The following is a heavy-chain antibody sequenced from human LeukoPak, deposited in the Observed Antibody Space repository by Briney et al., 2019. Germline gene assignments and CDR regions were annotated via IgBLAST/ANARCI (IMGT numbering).Heavy chain of an antibody. V-gene: IGHV3-48*04. CDR1: GFTFSSYS. CDR2: ISSSGSTI. CDR3: ARVGVGATLAYFDY. J-gene: IGHJ4*02. D-gene: IGHD1-26*01. Sequence: GGSLRLSCAASGFTFSSYSMNWVRQAPGKGLEWVSYISSSGSTIYYADSVKGRFTISRDNAKNALYLQMNSLRAEDTAVYYCARVGVGATLAYFDYWGQGTRVTVSS.